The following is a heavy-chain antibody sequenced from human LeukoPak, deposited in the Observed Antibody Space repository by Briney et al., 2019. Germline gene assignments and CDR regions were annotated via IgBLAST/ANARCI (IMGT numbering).Heavy chain of an antibody. J-gene: IGHJ4*02. V-gene: IGHV4-38-2*02. CDR1: GYSISSGYY. CDR2: MYHSGST. D-gene: IGHD6-19*01. CDR3: LAVAVGK. Sequence: SETLSLTCTVSGYSISSGYYWGWIRQPPGKGLEWIGSMYHSGSTYYNPSLKSRVTISVDTSKNQFSLKLSSVTAADTAVYYCLAVAVGKWGQGTLVTVSS.